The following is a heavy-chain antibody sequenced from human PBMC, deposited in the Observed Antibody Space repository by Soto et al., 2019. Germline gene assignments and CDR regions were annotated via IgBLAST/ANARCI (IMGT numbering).Heavy chain of an antibody. V-gene: IGHV4-39*01. CDR2: MLYSGLT. J-gene: IGHJ4*02. Sequence: SETLSLTCSVSGYSVSSSDYYWAWIRQPPGKGLEWIGSMLYSGLTYYNPSLKSRVTLSVDTSKNQFSVRLNSVTASDTAVYYCARSVAVPGAHIDYWGQGTQVTVSS. CDR1: GYSVSSSDYY. D-gene: IGHD6-19*01. CDR3: ARSVAVPGAHIDY.